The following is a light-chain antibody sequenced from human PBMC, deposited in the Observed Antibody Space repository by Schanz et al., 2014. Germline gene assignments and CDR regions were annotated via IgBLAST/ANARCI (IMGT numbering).Light chain of an antibody. J-gene: IGKJ1*01. CDR1: QSVSSN. CDR2: GAS. CDR3: QQYDNSLPWT. V-gene: IGKV3D-15*01. Sequence: EIVMTQSPATLSVSPGERATLSCRASQSVSSNLAWYQQKSGQAPRLLIYGASTRAPGIPGRFSGSGSGTDFTLTISRLEPEDFAMYYCQQYDNSLPWTFGRGTKVEIK.